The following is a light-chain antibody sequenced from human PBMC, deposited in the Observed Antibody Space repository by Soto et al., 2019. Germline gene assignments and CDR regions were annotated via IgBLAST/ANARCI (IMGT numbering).Light chain of an antibody. CDR1: QRVSGSY. Sequence: EIVLTQSPGTLSLSPGERATLSCRASQRVSGSYLTWYQQKPGQTPRHLIYGASRRATDIPKRLSGSGYGTDITFTITRLEPEDFAVYYCQQYGSSPPYAFGQGTKLEIK. CDR2: GAS. CDR3: QQYGSSPPYA. V-gene: IGKV3-20*01. J-gene: IGKJ2*01.